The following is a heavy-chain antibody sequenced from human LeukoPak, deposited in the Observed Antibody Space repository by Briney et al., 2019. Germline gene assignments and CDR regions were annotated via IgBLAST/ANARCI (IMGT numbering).Heavy chain of an antibody. CDR3: ARDNVFDY. V-gene: IGHV5-51*01. CDR2: IYPGDFDT. J-gene: IGHJ4*02. D-gene: IGHD2-8*01. CDR1: GYIFTNYW. Sequence: GASLQISCKGSGYIFTNYWIGWVRQLPGKGLEWMGIIYPGDFDTRYSPSFQGQVTISVDKSITTAYLQWSSLKASDTAMYYCARDNVFDYWGQGTLVTVSS.